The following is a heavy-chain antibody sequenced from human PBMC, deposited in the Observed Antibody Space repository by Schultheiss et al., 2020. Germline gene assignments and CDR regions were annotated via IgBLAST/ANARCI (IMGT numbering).Heavy chain of an antibody. CDR1: GYTFTSYG. Sequence: GESLKISCKASGYTFTSYGISWVRQAPGQGLEWMGWISAYNGNTNYAQKLQGRVTMTTDTSTSTAYMELRSLRSDDTAVYYCARMITFGGVIALAGDYWGQGTLVTVSS. V-gene: IGHV1-18*01. D-gene: IGHD3-16*02. CDR2: ISAYNGNT. CDR3: ARMITFGGVIALAGDY. J-gene: IGHJ4*02.